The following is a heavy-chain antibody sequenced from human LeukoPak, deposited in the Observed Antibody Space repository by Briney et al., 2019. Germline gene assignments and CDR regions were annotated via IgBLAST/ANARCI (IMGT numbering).Heavy chain of an antibody. V-gene: IGHV6-1*01. CDR1: GDSVSSNSAA. CDR2: TYYRSKWYN. Sequence: SQTLSLTCAISGDSVSSNSAAWNWIRQSPSRGLEWLGRTYYRSKWYNDYAVSVKSRITINPDTSKNQFSLQLNSVTPEDTAVYYCASTHYFDSSGYYYLFDYWGQGTLVTVSS. J-gene: IGHJ4*02. CDR3: ASTHYFDSSGYYYLFDY. D-gene: IGHD3-22*01.